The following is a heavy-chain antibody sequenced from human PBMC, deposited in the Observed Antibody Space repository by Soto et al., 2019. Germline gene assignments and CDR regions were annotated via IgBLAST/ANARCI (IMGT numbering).Heavy chain of an antibody. CDR1: GFTFSSSA. D-gene: IGHD3-3*01. V-gene: IGHV3-23*01. Sequence: AGSLRLSCAASGFTFSSSAMSWVRQAPGKGLEWVSAISGSGGSTYYADSVKGRFTISRDNSKNTLYLQMNSLRAEDTAVYYCAKAERWSGYPESDDAFDIWGQGTMVTVSS. CDR3: AKAERWSGYPESDDAFDI. J-gene: IGHJ3*02. CDR2: ISGSGGST.